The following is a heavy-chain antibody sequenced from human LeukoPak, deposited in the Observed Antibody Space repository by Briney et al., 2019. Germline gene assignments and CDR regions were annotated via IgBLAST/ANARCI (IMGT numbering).Heavy chain of an antibody. Sequence: GGSLRLSCAASGFTFSSYGMHWVRQAPGKGLEWVAFIRYDGSNKYYADSVKGRFTISRDNAKNSLYLQMNSLRAEDTAAYYCARQTQYYYDSSGYFTSFDPDYWGQGTLVTVSS. J-gene: IGHJ4*02. V-gene: IGHV3-30*02. CDR3: ARQTQYYYDSSGYFTSFDPDY. CDR1: GFTFSSYG. D-gene: IGHD3-22*01. CDR2: IRYDGSNK.